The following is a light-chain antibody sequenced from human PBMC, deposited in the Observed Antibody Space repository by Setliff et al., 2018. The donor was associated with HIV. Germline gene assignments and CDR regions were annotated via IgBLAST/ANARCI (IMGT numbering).Light chain of an antibody. Sequence: QSALTQPASVSGSPGQSITISCIGTSSDVGGYGFVSWYQQRPGKAPKLIIFDVTERPSGVSPRFSGSKSGNTASLTISGLQTEDEGDYFCASYRSPTTYVFGIGTKVTVL. CDR3: ASYRSPTTYV. CDR1: SSDVGGYGF. CDR2: DVT. J-gene: IGLJ1*01. V-gene: IGLV2-14*03.